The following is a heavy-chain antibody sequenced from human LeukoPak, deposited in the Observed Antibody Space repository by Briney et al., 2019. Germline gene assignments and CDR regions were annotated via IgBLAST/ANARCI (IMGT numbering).Heavy chain of an antibody. Sequence: PGGSLRLSCAASGFTFSSYEMNWVRQAPGKGLEWVSYISSSGSTIYYADSVKGRFTISGDNAKNSLYLQMNSLRAEETAVYYCARDPIPRIVVVPSAMSNWFDAWGQGTLVTVSS. D-gene: IGHD2-2*01. CDR2: ISSSGSTI. J-gene: IGHJ5*02. CDR3: ARDPIPRIVVVPSAMSNWFDA. CDR1: GFTFSSYE. V-gene: IGHV3-48*03.